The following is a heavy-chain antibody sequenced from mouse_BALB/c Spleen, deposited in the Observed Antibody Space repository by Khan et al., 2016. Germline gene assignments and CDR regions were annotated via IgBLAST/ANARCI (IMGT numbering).Heavy chain of an antibody. V-gene: IGHV9-2-1*01. CDR1: GYTFTDYS. J-gene: IGHJ4*01. CDR3: ARTGYYAMDY. Sequence: QIQLVQSGPELKKPGETVKISCKASGYTFTDYSMHWVKQAPGKGLKWMGWINTETGELTYADDFKGRFAFSLETSASTAYLQINNLKNEDTATYFCARTGYYAMDYWGQGTSVTVSS. CDR2: INTETGEL.